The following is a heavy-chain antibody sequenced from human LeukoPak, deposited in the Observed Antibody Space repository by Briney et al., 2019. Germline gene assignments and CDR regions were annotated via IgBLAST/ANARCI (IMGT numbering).Heavy chain of an antibody. J-gene: IGHJ3*02. D-gene: IGHD2-2*03. CDR1: GFTFSAYD. CDR2: TSHSCGA. V-gene: IGHV3-23*01. Sequence: QPGGSLRLSCVGSGFTFSAYDIQWVRQPPGKGLEWVSGTSHSCGAHFTDSGKGRFTNSRDNSKDTLYLQMDSQRAEDTAVYYCAQGGYFAFDMWGQGTMVTVSS. CDR3: AQGGYFAFDM.